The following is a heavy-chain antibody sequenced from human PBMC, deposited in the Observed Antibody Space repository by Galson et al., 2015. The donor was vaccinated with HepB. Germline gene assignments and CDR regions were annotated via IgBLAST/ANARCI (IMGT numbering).Heavy chain of an antibody. CDR3: ARDAQLLAIDAFDL. CDR1: GYTFTTFA. CDR2: MNAGTGNT. J-gene: IGHJ3*01. V-gene: IGHV1-3*01. Sequence: SVKVSCKASGYTFTTFALHWMRQAPGQRLEWMGWMNAGTGNTKNSQKFQGRVTITRDTSASTAYLELSSLTSEDTAVYYCARDAQLLAIDAFDLWGQGTMVTVAS. D-gene: IGHD3-10*01.